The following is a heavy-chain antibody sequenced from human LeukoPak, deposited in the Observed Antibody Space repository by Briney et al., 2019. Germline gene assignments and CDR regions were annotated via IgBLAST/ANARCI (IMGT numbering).Heavy chain of an antibody. CDR3: ARDHDYGELFHDY. V-gene: IGHV3-33*01. D-gene: IGHD4-17*01. CDR1: GFTFSSYG. J-gene: IGHJ4*02. Sequence: GGSLRLSCAASGFTFSSYGMHWVRQAPGKGLEWVAVIWYDGSNKYYADSVKGRFTISRDNSKNTLYLQMNSLRAEDTAVYYCARDHDYGELFHDYWGQGTLVTVSS. CDR2: IWYDGSNK.